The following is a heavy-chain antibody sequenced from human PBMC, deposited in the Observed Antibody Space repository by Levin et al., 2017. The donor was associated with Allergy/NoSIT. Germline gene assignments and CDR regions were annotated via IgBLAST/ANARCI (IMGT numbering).Heavy chain of an antibody. V-gene: IGHV3-7*01. CDR2: IKHDGSQT. CDR1: GFSFSSHW. Sequence: PGGSLRLSCAASGFSFSSHWMSWIRHVPGKGLEWVANIKHDGSQTNYLGSVKGRFTISRDNGRNSLFLQMNSLRAEETAVYYCAREAVSCSGTSCYTRAYYPDHRGQGTLVTVSS. D-gene: IGHD2-2*02. CDR3: AREAVSCSGTSCYTRAYYPDH. J-gene: IGHJ4*02.